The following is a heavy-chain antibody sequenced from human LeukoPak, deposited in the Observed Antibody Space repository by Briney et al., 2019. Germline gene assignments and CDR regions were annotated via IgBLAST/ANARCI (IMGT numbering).Heavy chain of an antibody. Sequence: GGSLRLSCAASGFTFNTFAMHWLRQPPVKGLEWVAVISHDGRNEYYADSVKGRFTISRDNSKNTLYLQMNSLRAEDTAVYYCAKDSLYCSSSSCYTFDYWGQGNLVTVSS. D-gene: IGHD2-2*02. CDR2: ISHDGRNE. J-gene: IGHJ4*02. CDR3: AKDSLYCSSSSCYTFDY. V-gene: IGHV3-30*04. CDR1: GFTFNTFA.